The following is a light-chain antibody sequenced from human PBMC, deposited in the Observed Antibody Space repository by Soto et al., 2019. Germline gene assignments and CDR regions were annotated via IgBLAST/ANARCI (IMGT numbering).Light chain of an antibody. CDR1: SSNIGQYP. J-gene: IGLJ2*01. CDR3: ATWDDRLDGPL. CDR2: KDD. V-gene: IGLV1-44*01. Sequence: QSVLTQPPSTSGTPGQTVTISCFGGSSNIGQYPLNLYQQLPGAAPTLLIYKDDQRPSGVPDRFSGSKSGTSASLAISGLQSDAEADSFCATWDDRLDGPLFGGGTKLTVL.